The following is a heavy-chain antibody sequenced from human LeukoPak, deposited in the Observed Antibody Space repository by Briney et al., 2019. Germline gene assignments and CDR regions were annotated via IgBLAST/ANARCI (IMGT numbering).Heavy chain of an antibody. Sequence: PGGSLRLSCEASGFTFNSYAMHWVRQAPGKGLEWVSLISGDGGTTYYADSVQGRFIISRDNSKNSLHLQMNSLKTEDTALYYCARDHVYGGADYWGQGTPVTVSS. J-gene: IGHJ4*02. V-gene: IGHV3-43*02. CDR3: ARDHVYGGADY. D-gene: IGHD4-23*01. CDR1: GFTFNSYA. CDR2: ISGDGGTT.